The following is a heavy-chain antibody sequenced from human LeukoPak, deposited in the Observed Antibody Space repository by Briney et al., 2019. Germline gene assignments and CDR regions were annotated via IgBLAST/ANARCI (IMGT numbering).Heavy chain of an antibody. V-gene: IGHV4-59*08. CDR2: IYNSGST. J-gene: IGHJ3*02. CDR1: GGSISSYY. D-gene: IGHD3-9*01. Sequence: SETVSLTCTVSGGSISSYYWSWIRQPPGKGLEWIGYIYNSGSTNYNPSLKSRVTISVDTSKNQFSLKLSSVTAADTAVYYCARRDYDILTGYYQPSDAFDIWGQGTMVTVSS. CDR3: ARRDYDILTGYYQPSDAFDI.